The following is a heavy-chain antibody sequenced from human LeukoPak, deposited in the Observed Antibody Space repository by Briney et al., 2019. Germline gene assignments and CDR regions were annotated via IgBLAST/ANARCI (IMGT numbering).Heavy chain of an antibody. D-gene: IGHD2-2*01. CDR2: INADNGNT. CDR1: GYTFTSYS. V-gene: IGHV1-3*03. J-gene: IGHJ3*02. CDR3: ARLSRYCSSTSRYDAFDI. Sequence: ASVKASCKASGYTFTSYSMHWVRQAPGQRLEWMGWINADNGNTKYSQEFQGRVTITRDTSASTAYMELSRLRSEDMAVYYCARLSRYCSSTSRYDAFDIWGQGKMVTVSS.